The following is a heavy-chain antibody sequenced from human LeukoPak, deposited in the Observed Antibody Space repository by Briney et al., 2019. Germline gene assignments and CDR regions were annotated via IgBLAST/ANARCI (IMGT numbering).Heavy chain of an antibody. V-gene: IGHV4-59*08. CDR3: ARHRIAAADDAFEI. Sequence: PSETLSLTCTVSGGSISSYYWSWIRQPPGKGLEWIGYIYYSGSTYYNPSLKSRVTISVDTSKNLFSLNLSSVTAADTAIYYCARHRIAAADDAFEIWGQGTMVTVSS. CDR2: IYYSGST. CDR1: GGSISSYY. J-gene: IGHJ3*02. D-gene: IGHD6-13*01.